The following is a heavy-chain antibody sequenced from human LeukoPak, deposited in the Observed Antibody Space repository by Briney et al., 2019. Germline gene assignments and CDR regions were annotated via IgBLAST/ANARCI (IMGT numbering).Heavy chain of an antibody. Sequence: ASVKVSCKASGYTFTSYYMHWVRQAPGQGLEWMVIINPSGGSTSYAQKFQGRVTMTRDTSTSTVYMELSSLRSEDTAVYYCARDQGVTIFGVPYNWFDPWGQGTLVTVSS. D-gene: IGHD3-3*01. CDR2: INPSGGST. CDR1: GYTFTSYY. J-gene: IGHJ5*02. CDR3: ARDQGVTIFGVPYNWFDP. V-gene: IGHV1-46*01.